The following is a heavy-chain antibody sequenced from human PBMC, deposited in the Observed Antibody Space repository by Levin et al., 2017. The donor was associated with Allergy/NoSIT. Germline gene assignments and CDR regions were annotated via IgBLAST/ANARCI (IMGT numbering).Heavy chain of an antibody. CDR1: GFTFSNYA. D-gene: IGHD6-13*01. CDR3: VAAAGLGSYFDY. J-gene: IGHJ4*02. Sequence: PGGSLRLSCAASGFTFSNYALNWVRQAPGKGLEWVSGISASAGTTYYADSVKGRVTVSRDNSKNMLYLRVNSLRAEDTAVYYCVAAAGLGSYFDYWGQGTLVTVSS. CDR2: ISASAGTT. V-gene: IGHV3-23*01.